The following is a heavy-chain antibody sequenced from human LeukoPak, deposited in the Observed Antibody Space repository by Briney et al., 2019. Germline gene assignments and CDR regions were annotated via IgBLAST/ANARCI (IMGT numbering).Heavy chain of an antibody. J-gene: IGHJ4*02. V-gene: IGHV3-23*01. Sequence: GGSLRLSCAASGFTFSSYAMSWVRQAPGKGLEWVSAIGGSGGSTYYADSVKGRFTISRDNSKNTLYLQMNSLRAEDTAVYYCAKGRKWNGSGSTPFDYWGQGTLVTVSS. CDR1: GFTFSSYA. D-gene: IGHD3-10*01. CDR2: IGGSGGST. CDR3: AKGRKWNGSGSTPFDY.